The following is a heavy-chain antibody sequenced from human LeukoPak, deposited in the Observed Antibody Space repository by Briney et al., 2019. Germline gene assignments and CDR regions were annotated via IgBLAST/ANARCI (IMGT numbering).Heavy chain of an antibody. CDR3: ASSQNTVTTPRRAFDI. J-gene: IGHJ3*02. D-gene: IGHD4-17*01. CDR2: IYYSGST. V-gene: IGHV4-31*03. CDR1: GGSISSGGYY. Sequence: SETLSLTCTVSGGSISSGGYYWSWIRQHPGKGLEWIGYIYYSGSTYYNPSLKSRVTISVDTSKNQFSLKLSSVTAADTAVYYCASSQNTVTTPRRAFDIWGQGTMVTVSS.